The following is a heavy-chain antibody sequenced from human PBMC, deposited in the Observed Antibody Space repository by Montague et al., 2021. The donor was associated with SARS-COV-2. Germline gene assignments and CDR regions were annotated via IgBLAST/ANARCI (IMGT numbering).Heavy chain of an antibody. CDR3: ARENGYSSSQDIYYYYGMDV. Sequence: SLRLSCAASGFTVSSNYMSWVRQAPGKGLEWVSVIYSGGSTYYADSVKGRFTISRDNSKNTLYLQMNSLRAEDTAVYYCARENGYSSSQDIYYYYGMDVWSQGTTVTVSS. V-gene: IGHV3-66*01. CDR1: GFTVSSNY. J-gene: IGHJ6*02. CDR2: IYSGGST. D-gene: IGHD6-13*01.